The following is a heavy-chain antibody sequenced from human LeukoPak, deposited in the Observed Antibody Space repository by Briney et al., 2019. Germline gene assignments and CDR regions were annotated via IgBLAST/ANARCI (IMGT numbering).Heavy chain of an antibody. D-gene: IGHD3-22*01. CDR2: INWNGGST. CDR3: ARGPLQTIPTSKIVVYYYPFDS. V-gene: IGHV3-20*04. CDR1: GFTFDDYG. J-gene: IGHJ4*02. Sequence: PGGSLRLSCAASGFTFDDYGMSWVRQAPGKGLEWVSGINWNGGSTGYADSVKGRFTIPRDNAKDSLYLQMNSLRAEDTALYYCARGPLQTIPTSKIVVYYYPFDSWGQGTLVTVSS.